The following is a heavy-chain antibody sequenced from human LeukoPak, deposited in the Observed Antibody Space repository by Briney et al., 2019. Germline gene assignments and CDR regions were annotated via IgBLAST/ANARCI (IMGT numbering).Heavy chain of an antibody. CDR3: ARIQYYYDSSGYYLDY. V-gene: IGHV1-69*05. CDR1: GGTFSSYA. J-gene: IGHJ4*02. Sequence: GASVKVSCKASGGTFSSYAISWVRQAPGQGLEWMGGIIPIFGTASYAQKFQGRVTITTDESTSTAYMELSSLRSEDTAVYYCARIQYYYDSSGYYLDYWGQGTLVTVSS. D-gene: IGHD3-22*01. CDR2: IIPIFGTA.